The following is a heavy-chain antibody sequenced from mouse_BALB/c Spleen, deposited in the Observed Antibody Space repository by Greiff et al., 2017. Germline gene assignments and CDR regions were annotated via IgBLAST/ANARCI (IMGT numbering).Heavy chain of an antibody. Sequence: QVQLQQSGPGLVQPSQCLSITCTVSGFSFTSYGVHWVRQSPGKGLEWLGVIWSGGSTDYNAAFISRLSISKDNSKSQVFFKMNSLQADDTAIYYCARNGGNSLFAYWGQGTLVTVSA. CDR2: IWSGGST. V-gene: IGHV2-4-1*01. D-gene: IGHD2-1*01. J-gene: IGHJ3*01. CDR1: GFSFTSYG. CDR3: ARNGGNSLFAY.